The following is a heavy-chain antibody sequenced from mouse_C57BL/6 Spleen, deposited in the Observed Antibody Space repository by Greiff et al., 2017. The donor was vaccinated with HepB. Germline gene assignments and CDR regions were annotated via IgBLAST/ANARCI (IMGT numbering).Heavy chain of an antibody. J-gene: IGHJ3*01. V-gene: IGHV2-2*01. Sequence: QVQLKESGPGLVQPSQSLSITCTVSGFSLTSYGLHWVRQSPGKGLEWLGVIWSGGSTDYNAAFISRLSISKDNSKSQVFFKMNSRKADDTAIYYCARNGDYDSPWFADWGQGTLVTVSA. D-gene: IGHD2-4*01. CDR2: IWSGGST. CDR1: GFSLTSYG. CDR3: ARNGDYDSPWFAD.